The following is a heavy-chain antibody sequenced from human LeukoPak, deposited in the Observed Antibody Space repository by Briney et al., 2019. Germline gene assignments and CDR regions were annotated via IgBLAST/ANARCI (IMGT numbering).Heavy chain of an antibody. CDR1: GFTFSSYA. V-gene: IGHV3-64*04. D-gene: IGHD1-1*01. Sequence: PGGSLRLSCSASGFTFSSYAMHWVRQAPGKGLEYVSAISSNGGSTYYADSVKGRFTISRDNSKNTLYLQMNSLRDEDTAVYYCARDQGTSTTAPKRKGRFDPWGQRTLVTVSS. CDR2: ISSNGGST. J-gene: IGHJ5*02. CDR3: ARDQGTSTTAPKRKGRFDP.